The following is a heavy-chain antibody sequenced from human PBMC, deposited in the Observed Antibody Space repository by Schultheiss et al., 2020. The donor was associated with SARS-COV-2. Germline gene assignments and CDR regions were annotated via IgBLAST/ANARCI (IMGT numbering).Heavy chain of an antibody. CDR2: INPNSGGT. V-gene: IGHV1-2*02. CDR3: ARDRGSGWVIDY. D-gene: IGHD6-19*01. Sequence: ASVKVSCKASGYTFTGYYMHWVRQAPGQGLEWMGWINPNSGGTNYAQKFQGRVTMTRDTSISPAYMELSSLRSEDTAVYYCARDRGSGWVIDYWGQGTLVTVSS. J-gene: IGHJ4*02. CDR1: GYTFTGYY.